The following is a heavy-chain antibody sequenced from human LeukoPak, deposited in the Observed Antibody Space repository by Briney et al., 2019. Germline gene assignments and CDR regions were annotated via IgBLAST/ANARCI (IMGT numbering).Heavy chain of an antibody. CDR2: IYTSGST. CDR1: GGSISSYY. CDR3: ARPAGYGDYGYFDL. D-gene: IGHD4-17*01. V-gene: IGHV4-4*07. J-gene: IGHJ2*01. Sequence: SETLSLTCTVSGGSISSYYWSWIRQPAGKGLEWIGRIYTSGSTNYNPSLKSRVTMSVDTSKNQFSLKLSSVTATDTAVYYCARPAGYGDYGYFDLWGRGTLVTVSS.